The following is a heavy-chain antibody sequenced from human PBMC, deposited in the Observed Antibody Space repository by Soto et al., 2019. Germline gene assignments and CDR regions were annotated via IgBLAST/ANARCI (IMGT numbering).Heavy chain of an antibody. CDR3: AKVGNYYGSGSYRGFDY. Sequence: EVQLLESGGGLVQPGGSLRLSCAASGFTFSSYAMSWVRQAPGKGLEWVSAISGSGGSTYYADSVKGRFTISRDNSKNTLYLQRNSLRAEDTAVYYCAKVGNYYGSGSYRGFDYWGQGTLVTVSS. V-gene: IGHV3-23*01. CDR1: GFTFSSYA. J-gene: IGHJ4*02. D-gene: IGHD3-10*01. CDR2: ISGSGGST.